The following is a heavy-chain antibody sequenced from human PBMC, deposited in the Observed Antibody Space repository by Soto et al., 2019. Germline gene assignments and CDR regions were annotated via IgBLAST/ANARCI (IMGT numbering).Heavy chain of an antibody. D-gene: IGHD5-12*01. Sequence: SVKVSCKASGGTFSSYAISWVRQAPGQGLEWMGGIIPIFGTANYAQKFQGRVTITADESTSTAYMELSSLRSEDTAVYYCARHIGTRGYSGYDYVIDYWGQGTLVTVSS. CDR1: GGTFSSYA. CDR3: ARHIGTRGYSGYDYVIDY. V-gene: IGHV1-69*13. CDR2: IIPIFGTA. J-gene: IGHJ4*02.